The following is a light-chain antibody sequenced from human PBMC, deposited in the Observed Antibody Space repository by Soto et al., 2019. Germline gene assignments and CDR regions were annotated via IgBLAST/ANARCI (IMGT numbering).Light chain of an antibody. CDR2: GAS. V-gene: IGKV3-15*01. CDR3: QQYNNWPSGT. J-gene: IGKJ1*01. Sequence: MTQSPDTLSVSPGGRFTLSCRASHSVWSNLAWYQQKPGQAPRLLIYGASARATDVPVRFSGSGSGTEFALTITSLQSEDFAVYYCQQYNNWPSGTFGQGTNVDIK. CDR1: HSVWSN.